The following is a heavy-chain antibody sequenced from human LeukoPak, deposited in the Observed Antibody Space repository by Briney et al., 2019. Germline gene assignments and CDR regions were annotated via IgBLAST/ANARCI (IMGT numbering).Heavy chain of an antibody. D-gene: IGHD3-22*01. J-gene: IGHJ4*02. CDR2: IWYDGSNK. Sequence: GGSLRLSCAASGFTFSSYGMHWVRQAPGKGLEWVAVIWYDGSNKYYADSVKGRFTISRDNSKNTLHLQMNSLRAEDTAVYYCAREYYYDSSGYSDYWGQGALVTVSS. CDR3: AREYYYDSSGYSDY. CDR1: GFTFSSYG. V-gene: IGHV3-33*01.